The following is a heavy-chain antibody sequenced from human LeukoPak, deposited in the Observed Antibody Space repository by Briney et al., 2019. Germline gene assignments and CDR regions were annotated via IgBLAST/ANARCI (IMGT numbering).Heavy chain of an antibody. Sequence: GESLKISCQASGYIFTNYWIGWVRHMPGKGLEWMGIIYPGDSDTRYSPSFQGQVTTSADKSISTAYLQWSSLKASDTAMYYCARHSVGYGSGSFVDDYWGQGTLVTVSS. CDR2: IYPGDSDT. CDR1: GYIFTNYW. CDR3: ARHSVGYGSGSFVDDY. J-gene: IGHJ4*02. V-gene: IGHV5-51*01. D-gene: IGHD3-10*01.